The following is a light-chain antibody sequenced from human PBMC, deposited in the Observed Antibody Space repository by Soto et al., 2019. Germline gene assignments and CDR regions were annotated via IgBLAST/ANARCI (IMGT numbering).Light chain of an antibody. Sequence: QSVLTQPASVSGSPGQSITISCTGSDVGSYNLVSWYQQHPGKAPKLMIYEVTKRPSGVSNRFSGSKSGNTASLTISGLQAEDEADYHCCSYAGSTIHYVFGTWTKVTVL. V-gene: IGLV2-23*02. J-gene: IGLJ1*01. CDR1: DVGSYNL. CDR3: CSYAGSTIHYV. CDR2: EVT.